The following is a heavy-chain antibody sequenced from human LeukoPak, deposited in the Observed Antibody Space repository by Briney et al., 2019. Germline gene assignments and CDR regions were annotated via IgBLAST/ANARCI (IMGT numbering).Heavy chain of an antibody. CDR2: IKSKTDGGTA. V-gene: IGHV3-15*01. D-gene: IGHD6-13*01. CDR3: TRYSSGWYYFEY. J-gene: IGHJ4*02. Sequence: AGSLRLSCAASGFTFSNAWMSWVRQAPGKGLEWVGRIKSKTDGGTAEYAAPVKGGFTISRDDSKNTLYLQMSSLKTEDTAVYYCTRYSSGWYYFEYWGQGTLVTGSS. CDR1: GFTFSNAW.